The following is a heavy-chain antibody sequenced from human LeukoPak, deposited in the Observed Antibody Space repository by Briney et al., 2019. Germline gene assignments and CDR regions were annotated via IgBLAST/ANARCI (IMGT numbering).Heavy chain of an antibody. D-gene: IGHD2-15*01. J-gene: IGHJ5*02. V-gene: IGHV1-69*06. Sequence: SVKVSCKASGDTFSSYAICWVRQAPGQGLEWMGGIIPIFGTADYAQKFQGRVTITADKSTSTAYMELSSLRSEDTAVYYCASTPQALGYCSGGSCYSWFDPWGQGTLVTVSS. CDR2: IIPIFGTA. CDR3: ASTPQALGYCSGGSCYSWFDP. CDR1: GDTFSSYA.